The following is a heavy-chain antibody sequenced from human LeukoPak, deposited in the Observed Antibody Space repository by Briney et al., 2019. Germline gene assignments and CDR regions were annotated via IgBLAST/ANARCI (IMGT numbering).Heavy chain of an antibody. CDR2: IYYSGST. D-gene: IGHD2-8*01. CDR1: GGSISSYY. CDR3: ARQLSFQLYYTGDYNWFDP. Sequence: PSETLSLTCTVSGGSISSYYWSWIRQPPGKGLEWIGYIYYSGSTNYNPSLKSRVTISVDTSKNQFSLKLSSVTAADTAVYYCARQLSFQLYYTGDYNWFDPWGQGTLVTVSS. J-gene: IGHJ5*02. V-gene: IGHV4-59*08.